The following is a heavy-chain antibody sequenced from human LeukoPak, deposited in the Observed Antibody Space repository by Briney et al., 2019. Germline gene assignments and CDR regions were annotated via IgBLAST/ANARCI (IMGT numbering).Heavy chain of an antibody. CDR1: GGSISSYY. CDR2: IYYSGST. Sequence: SETLSLTCTVSGGSISSYYWSWIRQPPGKGLEWIGYIYYSGSTNYNPSLKSRVTISVDTSKNQFSLKLSSVTAADTAVYYCARSGSANYGGLDYWGQGTLVTVSS. D-gene: IGHD4-23*01. J-gene: IGHJ4*02. V-gene: IGHV4-59*01. CDR3: ARSGSANYGGLDY.